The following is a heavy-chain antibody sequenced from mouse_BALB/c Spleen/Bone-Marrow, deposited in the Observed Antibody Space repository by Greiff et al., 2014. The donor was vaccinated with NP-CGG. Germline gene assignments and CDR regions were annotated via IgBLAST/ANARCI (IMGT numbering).Heavy chain of an antibody. CDR3: AREDDDGSWFAY. V-gene: IGHV5-4*02. Sequence: DVMLVESGGGLVKPGGSLKLSCAASGFTFSDYYMYWVRQTPEKRLEWVATISDGGSYTYYPDSVEGRFTISRDNAKNNLYLQMSSLKSEDTAMYYCAREDDDGSWFAYWGQGTLVTVSA. D-gene: IGHD2-12*01. J-gene: IGHJ3*01. CDR2: ISDGGSYT. CDR1: GFTFSDYY.